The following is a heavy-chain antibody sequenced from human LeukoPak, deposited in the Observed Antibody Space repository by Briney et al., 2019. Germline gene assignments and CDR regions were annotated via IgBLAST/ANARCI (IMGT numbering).Heavy chain of an antibody. J-gene: IGHJ4*02. Sequence: GGSLRLSCAASGFSYYTSWMSWVRQAPGKGLEWVANINRDGSEQHYVESVKGRFTISRDNGRNSLRLQMDSLRVDDTAVYYCAKVGAWELQRVFENWGQGTLVTVSS. CDR2: INRDGSEQ. CDR1: GFSYYTSW. CDR3: AKVGAWELQRVFEN. D-gene: IGHD1-26*01. V-gene: IGHV3-7*01.